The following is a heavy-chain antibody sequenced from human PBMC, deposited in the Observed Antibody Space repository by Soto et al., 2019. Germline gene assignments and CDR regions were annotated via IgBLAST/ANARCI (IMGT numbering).Heavy chain of an antibody. Sequence: QVQLVQSGAEVKKPGASVKVSCKASGYTFTGYYMHWVRQAPGQGLEWMGLINPNSGGTNYAQKFQGWVTMTRDTSISTAYLELSRLRSDDTAVYYCAREIAGYYGSGSYYNNPYYYYMDVWGKGTTVNVSS. CDR3: AREIAGYYGSGSYYNNPYYYYMDV. D-gene: IGHD3-10*01. CDR2: INPNSGGT. CDR1: GYTFTGYY. J-gene: IGHJ6*03. V-gene: IGHV1-2*04.